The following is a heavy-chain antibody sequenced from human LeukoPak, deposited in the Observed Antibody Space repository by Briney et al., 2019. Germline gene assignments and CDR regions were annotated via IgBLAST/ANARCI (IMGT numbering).Heavy chain of an antibody. CDR1: GFTFSSYA. CDR2: ISGSGGST. CDR3: AKDLGVYDIKGGFDY. Sequence: GGSLRLSCAASGFTFSSYAMSWVRQAPGKGLEWVSAISGSGGSTYYADSVKGRFTISRDNSKNTLYLQMNSLRAEDTAVYYCAKDLGVYDIKGGFDYWGQGTLVTVSS. V-gene: IGHV3-23*01. D-gene: IGHD3-9*01. J-gene: IGHJ4*02.